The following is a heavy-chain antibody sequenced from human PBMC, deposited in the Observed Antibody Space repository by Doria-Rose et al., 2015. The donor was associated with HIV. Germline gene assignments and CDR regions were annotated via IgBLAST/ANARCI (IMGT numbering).Heavy chain of an antibody. V-gene: IGHV1-18*01. Sequence: FTTYGITWVRQAPGQGLEWMGWISTYNGNTECAQKFQDRVTMTTDTSASTAYLDLRSLRSDDTALYYCARGVYGDYWGLGTLVTVSS. CDR1: FTTYG. J-gene: IGHJ4*02. CDR3: ARGVYGDY. CDR2: ISTYNGNT. D-gene: IGHD3-10*01.